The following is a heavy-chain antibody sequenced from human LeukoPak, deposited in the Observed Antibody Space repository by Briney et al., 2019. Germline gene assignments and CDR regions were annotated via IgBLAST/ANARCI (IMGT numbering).Heavy chain of an antibody. D-gene: IGHD1-26*01. CDR3: EIDCTYIGSYLVY. CDR1: GFTFSSYG. J-gene: IGHJ4*02. Sequence: PGGSLRLSCAVSGFTFSSYGMHWVRQAPGKGLEWVAVIWYDGSNEYYADSVKGRFTISRDNSKNTLYLQMNSLRVEDTAVYYCEIDCTYIGSYLVYWGQGTLVTVSS. V-gene: IGHV3-33*01. CDR2: IWYDGSNE.